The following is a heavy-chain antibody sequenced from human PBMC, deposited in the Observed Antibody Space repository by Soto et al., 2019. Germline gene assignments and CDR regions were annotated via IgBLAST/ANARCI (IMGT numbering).Heavy chain of an antibody. CDR3: TREFYRYDYVWGSYRVQTFDY. CDR2: IRSKAYGVTT. CDR1: GFTFGDYA. J-gene: IGHJ4*02. Sequence: GESLRRSCTASGFTFGDYARSWSRQAPGKGLEWVVFIRSKAYGVTTEYAASVKGRFTISRDDSKSIAYMQMNSLKTEDTAVHYCTREFYRYDYVWGSYRVQTFDYWGQGTLVTVS. V-gene: IGHV3-49*03. D-gene: IGHD3-16*02.